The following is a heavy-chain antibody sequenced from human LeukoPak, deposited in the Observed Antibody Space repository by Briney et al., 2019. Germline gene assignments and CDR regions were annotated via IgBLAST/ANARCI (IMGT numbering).Heavy chain of an antibody. Sequence: ASVKVSCKASGGTFSSYAISWVRQAPGQGLEWMGRIIPILGIANYAQKFQGRVTITADKSTSTAYMELSSLRSEDTAVYYCARGSRGPIVGVPLGRYFDLWGRGTLVTVSS. CDR3: ARGSRGPIVGVPLGRYFDL. J-gene: IGHJ2*01. D-gene: IGHD1-26*01. CDR1: GGTFSSYA. CDR2: IIPILGIA. V-gene: IGHV1-69*04.